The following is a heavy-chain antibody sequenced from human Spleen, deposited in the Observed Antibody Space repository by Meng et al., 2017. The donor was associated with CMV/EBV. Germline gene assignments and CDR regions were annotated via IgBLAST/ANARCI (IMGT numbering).Heavy chain of an antibody. D-gene: IGHD2-8*02. V-gene: IGHV1-2*02. J-gene: IGHJ4*02. CDR1: YKVTAYY. CDR2: INPNSAET. CDR3: ARGYGYCTDTSCSLADY. Sequence: YKVTAYYLHGVRRAPGKGFEWMGWINPNSAETNYVQKFQGRVTMTRDTSISTAYMELSGLRPDDTAVYYCARGYGYCTDTSCSLADYWGQGTLVTVSS.